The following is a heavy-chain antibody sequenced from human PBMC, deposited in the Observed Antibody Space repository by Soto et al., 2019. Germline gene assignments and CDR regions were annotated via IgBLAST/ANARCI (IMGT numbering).Heavy chain of an antibody. V-gene: IGHV4-28*01. CDR3: AGSEIPGPIDD. J-gene: IGHJ4*02. CDR2: IYYSGTT. CDR1: GYSISSSNW. Sequence: QVQLQESGPGLVKPSETLSLTCAVSGYSISSSNWWGWIRQPPGKGLEWMGYIYYSGTTYYNPSLKSRVTMSVDTSKNQSSLKLTSVTAEDTAVYYCAGSEIPGPIDDWGQGTLVTVSS.